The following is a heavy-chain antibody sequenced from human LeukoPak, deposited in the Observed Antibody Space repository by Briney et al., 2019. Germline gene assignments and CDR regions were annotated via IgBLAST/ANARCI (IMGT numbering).Heavy chain of an antibody. J-gene: IGHJ6*02. CDR2: IYPGDSDT. CDR1: GYSFTSYW. D-gene: IGHD2-15*01. Sequence: GESLKISCKGSGYSFTSYWIGWVRQMPGKGLEWMGIIYPGDSDTSYSPSFQGQVTISADKSISTAYLQWSSLEASDTAMYYCARHKRCSGGSCYSSYYYGLDVWGQGTTVTVSS. V-gene: IGHV5-51*01. CDR3: ARHKRCSGGSCYSSYYYGLDV.